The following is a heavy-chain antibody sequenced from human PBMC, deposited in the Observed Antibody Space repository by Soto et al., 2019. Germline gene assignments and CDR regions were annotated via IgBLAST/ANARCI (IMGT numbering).Heavy chain of an antibody. J-gene: IGHJ4*02. CDR3: ARGGFTMVRGVIYYFDY. CDR1: GGTFSSYA. Sequence: QVQLVQSGAEVKKPGSSVKVSCKASGGTFSSYAISWVRQAPGQGLEWMGGIIPIFGTANYAQKFQGRVTITADKSPRTAYMELSSLRSADTAVYFCARGGFTMVRGVIYYFDYWGQGTLVTVSS. CDR2: IIPIFGTA. V-gene: IGHV1-69*06. D-gene: IGHD3-10*01.